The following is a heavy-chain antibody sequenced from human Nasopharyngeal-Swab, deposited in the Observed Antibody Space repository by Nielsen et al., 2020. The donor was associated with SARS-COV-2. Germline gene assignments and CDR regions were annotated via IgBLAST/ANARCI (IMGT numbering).Heavy chain of an antibody. Sequence: TLPLTCTVSGGSISSGGYYWSRIRQPPGKALEWLALIDWDDDKYYSTSLKTRLTISKDTSKNQVVLTMTNMDPVDTATYYCARIRGLGVDYWGQGTLVTVSS. CDR2: IDWDDDK. V-gene: IGHV2-70*01. D-gene: IGHD3-16*01. CDR1: GGSISSGGYY. CDR3: ARIRGLGVDY. J-gene: IGHJ4*02.